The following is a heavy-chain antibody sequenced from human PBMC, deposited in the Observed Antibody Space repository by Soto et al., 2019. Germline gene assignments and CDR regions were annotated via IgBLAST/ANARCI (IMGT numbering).Heavy chain of an antibody. Sequence: GGSLRLSCAASGFTFSSYGMHGVRQAPGKGLEWVAVIWYDGSNKYYADSVKGRFTISRDNSKNTLYLQMNSLRAEDTAVYYCARDGLGGYCSSTSCSTYFDIWGQGTMVTVSS. D-gene: IGHD2-2*01. J-gene: IGHJ3*02. CDR1: GFTFSSYG. CDR2: IWYDGSNK. CDR3: ARDGLGGYCSSTSCSTYFDI. V-gene: IGHV3-33*01.